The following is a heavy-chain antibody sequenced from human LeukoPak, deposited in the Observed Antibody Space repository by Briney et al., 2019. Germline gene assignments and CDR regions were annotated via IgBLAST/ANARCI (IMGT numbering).Heavy chain of an antibody. CDR1: GGSFSGYY. V-gene: IGHV4-34*09. CDR2: INHSGST. Sequence: NPSETLSLTCAVYGGSFSGYYWSWIRQPPGKGLEWIGEINHSGSTNYNPSLKSRVTISVDTSKNQFSLKLSSVTAADTAVYYCARGDTVAKYGFDYWGQGTQVTVSS. CDR3: ARGDTVAKYGFDY. D-gene: IGHD4-17*01. J-gene: IGHJ4*02.